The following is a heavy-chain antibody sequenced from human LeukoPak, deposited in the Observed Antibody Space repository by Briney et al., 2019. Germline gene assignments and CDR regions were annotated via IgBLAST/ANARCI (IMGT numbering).Heavy chain of an antibody. V-gene: IGHV1-2*02. CDR2: INPNSGGT. J-gene: IGHJ4*02. D-gene: IGHD3-3*01. Sequence: GASVKVSCKASGYTFTGYYMHWVRQAPGQGLEWMGWINPNSGGTNYAQKFQGRVTMTRDTSISTAYMELSRLKSDDTAVYYCARAHVRFLEWLFGYWGQGTLVTVSS. CDR3: ARAHVRFLEWLFGY. CDR1: GYTFTGYY.